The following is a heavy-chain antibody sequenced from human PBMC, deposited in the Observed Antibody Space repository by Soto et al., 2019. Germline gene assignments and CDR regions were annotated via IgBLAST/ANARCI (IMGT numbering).Heavy chain of an antibody. D-gene: IGHD3-10*01. J-gene: IGHJ6*02. CDR2: ISTNNGNT. V-gene: IGHV1-18*01. Sequence: QVQLVQSGGEVKKPGASVKVSCKASGYTFSDYGISWVRQAPGQRPEYMGWISTNNGNTKYAQNIQGRVTMTTDTSTSTGYMELRSLRPVDTAVYYCAIQRAGAYGMDVWGQGTTVTVSS. CDR1: GYTFSDYG. CDR3: AIQRAGAYGMDV.